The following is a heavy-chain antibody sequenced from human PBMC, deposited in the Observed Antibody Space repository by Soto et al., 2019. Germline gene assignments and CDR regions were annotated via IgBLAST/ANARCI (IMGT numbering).Heavy chain of an antibody. V-gene: IGHV4-39*01. J-gene: IGHJ5*02. Sequence: QLQLQESGPGLVKPSETLSLTCTVSGGSISSSSYYWGWIRQPPGKGLEWIGSIYYSGSTYYNPSLKRRVTTSVATSKNQFSLKLSSVTAADAAVYYCARQGGSHLSAWGQGTLVTVSS. CDR2: IYYSGST. CDR3: ARQGGSHLSA. D-gene: IGHD3-16*01. CDR1: GGSISSSSYY.